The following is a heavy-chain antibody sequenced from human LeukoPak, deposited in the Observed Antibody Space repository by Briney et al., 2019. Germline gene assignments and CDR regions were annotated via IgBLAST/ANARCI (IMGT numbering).Heavy chain of an antibody. D-gene: IGHD5-18*01. Sequence: SGGSLRLSCAASGFTVSSNYMSWVRQAPGKGLEWVSVIYSGGSTYYADSVKGRFTISRDNSKNTLYLQMNSLRAEDTAVYYCAARGYSYGFEFDYWGQGTLVTVSS. J-gene: IGHJ4*02. CDR2: IYSGGST. CDR3: AARGYSYGFEFDY. CDR1: GFTVSSNY. V-gene: IGHV3-53*01.